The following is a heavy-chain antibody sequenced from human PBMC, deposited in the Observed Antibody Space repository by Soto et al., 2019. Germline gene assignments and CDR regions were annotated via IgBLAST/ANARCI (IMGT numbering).Heavy chain of an antibody. CDR2: INHSGST. CDR3: ARGRLVVVAATQGARVGWFDP. J-gene: IGHJ5*02. CDR1: GGSFSGYY. Sequence: SETLSLTCAVYGGSFSGYYWSWIRQPPGKGLEWIGEINHSGSTNYNPSLKSRVTISVDTSKNQFSLKLSSVTAADTAVYYCARGRLVVVAATQGARVGWFDPRGQGTLVTVSS. D-gene: IGHD2-15*01. V-gene: IGHV4-34*01.